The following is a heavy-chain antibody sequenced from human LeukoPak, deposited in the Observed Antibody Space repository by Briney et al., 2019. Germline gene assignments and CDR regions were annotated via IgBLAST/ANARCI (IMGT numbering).Heavy chain of an antibody. CDR1: GFTFSSYA. D-gene: IGHD4-17*01. CDR3: ARGVTTGEVDP. V-gene: IGHV3-30-3*01. CDR2: KSYDGSNK. J-gene: IGHJ5*02. Sequence: GGSLRLSCAASGFTFSSYAMHWVRQAPGKGLEWVAVKSYDGSNKYYADSVKGRFTISRDNSKNTLYLQMNSLRAEDTAVYYCARGVTTGEVDPWGQGTLVTVSS.